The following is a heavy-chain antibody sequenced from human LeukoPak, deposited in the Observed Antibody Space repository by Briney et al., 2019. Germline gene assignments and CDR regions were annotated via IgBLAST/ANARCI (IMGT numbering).Heavy chain of an antibody. J-gene: IGHJ3*02. V-gene: IGHV3-11*01. D-gene: IGHD2-15*01. CDR1: GLTFSDYY. CDR2: INSSGSTI. CDR3: AGGLEYCCGGSCRGAFDI. Sequence: PSGTLSLSCAASGLTFSDYYMSWIRQAPGKGLEWVSYINSSGSTIYYTDPVSGPITTATATAKHSLYLQSNSPTAEDAYVYYCAGGLEYCCGGSCRGAFDIWAQEPMVTVSS.